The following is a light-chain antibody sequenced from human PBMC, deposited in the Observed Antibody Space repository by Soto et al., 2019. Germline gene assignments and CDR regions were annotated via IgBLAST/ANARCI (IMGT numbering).Light chain of an antibody. J-gene: IGKJ4*01. CDR2: ATS. CDR3: QQSYAIPLT. V-gene: IGKV1-39*01. CDR1: QSISAN. Sequence: DIQMTQSPSSLSASVGDRVSITCRASQSISANLNLFQQKPGRAPNLLIYATSTLQSGVPSRFSGTRSGTDFTLTISTLQPEDSATYYCQQSYAIPLTFGGGTKVDIK.